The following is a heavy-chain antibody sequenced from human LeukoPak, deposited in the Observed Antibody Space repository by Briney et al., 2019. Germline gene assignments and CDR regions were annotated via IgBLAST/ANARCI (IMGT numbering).Heavy chain of an antibody. D-gene: IGHD6-25*01. CDR3: ARGPRGIAALDY. J-gene: IGHJ4*02. V-gene: IGHV4-59*01. Sequence: PSETLSLTCTVSGGSISSYYWSWIRQPPGKGLEWIGYIYNSGSTNYNPSLKSRVTISVDASKNQFSLKLSSVTAADTAVYYCARGPRGIAALDYWGQGTLVTVSS. CDR2: IYNSGST. CDR1: GGSISSYY.